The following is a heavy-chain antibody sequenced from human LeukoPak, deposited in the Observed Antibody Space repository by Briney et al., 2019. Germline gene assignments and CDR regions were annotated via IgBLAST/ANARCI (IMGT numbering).Heavy chain of an antibody. CDR3: AKRGVVVRVFLVGFHKEAYYFES. V-gene: IGHV3-23*01. CDR2: ISDSGGRT. CDR1: GITLSNYG. J-gene: IGHJ4*02. D-gene: IGHD3/OR15-3a*01. Sequence: GGSLRLSCAVSGITLSNYGMSWVRQAPGKGLEWVAGISDSGGRTNYADSVKGRFTISGDNPKNTLYLQMNSLRAEDTAVYFCAKRGVVVRVFLVGFHKEAYYFESWGQGALVTVSS.